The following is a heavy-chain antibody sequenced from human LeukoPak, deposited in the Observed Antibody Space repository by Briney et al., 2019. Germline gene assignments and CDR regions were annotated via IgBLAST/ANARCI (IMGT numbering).Heavy chain of an antibody. CDR2: ISAYNGNT. CDR1: GYTFTSYG. D-gene: IGHD6-19*01. J-gene: IGHJ4*02. V-gene: IGHV1-18*01. CDR3: AKILGYSSGWYYFDY. Sequence: GASVEVSCKASGYTFTSYGISWVRQAPGQGLEWMGWISAYNGNTSYAQKLQGRVTMTTDTSTSTACMELRSLRSDDTAVYYCAKILGYSSGWYYFDYWGQGTLVTVSS.